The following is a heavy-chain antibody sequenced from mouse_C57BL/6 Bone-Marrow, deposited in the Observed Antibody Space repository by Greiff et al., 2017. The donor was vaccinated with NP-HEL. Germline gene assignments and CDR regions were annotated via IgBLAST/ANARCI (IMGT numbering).Heavy chain of an antibody. J-gene: IGHJ4*01. D-gene: IGHD2-4*01. Sequence: EVQLQQSGPELVKPGASVKISCKASGYTFTDYYMNWVKQRHGKSLEWIGDINPNYGGTSYNQKFKGKATLTVDKSSSTAYMELRSLTSEDSAVYDCARATYYDYDGAMEYWGKGTSVTVAS. CDR2: INPNYGGT. V-gene: IGHV1-26*01. CDR1: GYTFTDYY. CDR3: ARATYYDYDGAMEY.